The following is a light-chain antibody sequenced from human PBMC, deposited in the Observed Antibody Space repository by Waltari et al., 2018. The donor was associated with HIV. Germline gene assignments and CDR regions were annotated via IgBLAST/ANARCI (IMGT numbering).Light chain of an antibody. CDR3: QVWDTSHDHLYV. Sequence: SYALTQPPSVSEAPRQTATITCEGDDIGSKNVQQYQHKQGQAPVLVVYDDSDRPSGIPERFSGSNSGNTATLTISRVEAGDEADYFCQVWDTSHDHLYVFGTGTKVTVL. CDR1: DIGSKN. J-gene: IGLJ1*01. V-gene: IGLV3-21*02. CDR2: DDS.